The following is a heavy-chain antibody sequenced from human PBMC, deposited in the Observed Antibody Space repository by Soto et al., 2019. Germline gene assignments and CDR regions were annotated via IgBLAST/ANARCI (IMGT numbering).Heavy chain of an antibody. CDR1: GYTFTSYD. CDR2: MNPNSGNT. D-gene: IGHD3-9*01. J-gene: IGHJ3*02. V-gene: IGHV1-8*01. CDR3: ARPTYDILTGYYNVTAFDI. Sequence: GASVKVSCKASGYTFTSYDINWVRQATGQGLVWMGWMNPNSGNTGYAQKFQGRVTMTRNTSISTAYMELSSLRSEDTAVYYCARPTYDILTGYYNVTAFDIWGQGTMVTVSS.